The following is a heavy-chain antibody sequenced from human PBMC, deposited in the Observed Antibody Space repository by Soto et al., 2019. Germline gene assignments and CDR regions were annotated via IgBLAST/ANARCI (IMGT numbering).Heavy chain of an antibody. CDR2: IIPIFGTA. CDR3: ARDKVEYYDSSGYYRVSVPPDYYYGMDV. J-gene: IGHJ6*02. CDR1: GGTFSSYA. Sequence: QVQLVQSGAEVKKPGSSVKVSCKASGGTFSSYAISWVRQAPGQGLEWMGGIIPIFGTANYAQKFQGRVTITADDSTSTAYMELSSLRSEDTAVYYCARDKVEYYDSSGYYRVSVPPDYYYGMDVWGQGTTVTVSS. V-gene: IGHV1-69*01. D-gene: IGHD3-22*01.